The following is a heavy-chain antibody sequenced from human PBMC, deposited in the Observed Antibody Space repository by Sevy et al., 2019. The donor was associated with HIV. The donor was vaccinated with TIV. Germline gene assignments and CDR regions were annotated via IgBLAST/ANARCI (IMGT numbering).Heavy chain of an antibody. CDR1: GFTFSKYS. CDR3: AREGCTKPHDY. Sequence: GGSLRLTCAASGFTFSKYSMSWVRQPPGKGLEWVSTLSFGCGEINYADSVKGRFTISIDNSKSSVYLQMNNLRPEDTAVYYCAREGCTKPHDYWGQRTLVTVSS. CDR2: LSFGCGEI. V-gene: IGHV3-23*01. D-gene: IGHD2-8*01. J-gene: IGHJ4*02.